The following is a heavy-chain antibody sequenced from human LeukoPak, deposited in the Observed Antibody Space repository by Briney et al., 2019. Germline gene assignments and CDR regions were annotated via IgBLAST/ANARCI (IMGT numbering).Heavy chain of an antibody. CDR2: INSDGSST. CDR3: ARGGVYSTSAVDY. V-gene: IGHV3-74*01. Sequence: GGSLRLSCAASGFTFSTYWMHWVRQAPGKGLVWVSRINSDGSSTIYADSVKGRFTISRDNAKNTLYLQMNSLRADDTAVYYCARGGVYSTSAVDYWGQGTLVTVSS. CDR1: GFTFSTYW. J-gene: IGHJ4*02. D-gene: IGHD6-6*01.